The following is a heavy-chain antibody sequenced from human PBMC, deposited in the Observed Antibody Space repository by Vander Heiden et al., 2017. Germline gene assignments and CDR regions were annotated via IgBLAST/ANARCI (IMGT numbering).Heavy chain of an antibody. CDR2: ISGSGGST. Sequence: EVQLLESAGGLVQPGASLRPSCAASGFHFSSYAMRWVRQAPGKGLEWVSAISGSGGSTYYADSVKGRFTISRDNSKNTLYLQMNSLRAEDTAVYYCAKAYSSSWYEGDYWGQGTLVTVSS. V-gene: IGHV3-23*01. D-gene: IGHD6-13*01. J-gene: IGHJ4*02. CDR3: AKAYSSSWYEGDY. CDR1: GFHFSSYA.